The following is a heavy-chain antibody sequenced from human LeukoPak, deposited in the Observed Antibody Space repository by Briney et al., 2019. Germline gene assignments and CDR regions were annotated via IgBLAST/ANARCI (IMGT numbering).Heavy chain of an antibody. D-gene: IGHD3-10*01. CDR1: GGSISSYY. CDR3: ARGLARFGEPGGSWFDP. J-gene: IGHJ5*02. Sequence: SETLSLTCTVSGGSISSYYWSWIRQPPGKGLEWIGYIYYSGSTNYNPSLKSRVTISVDTSKNQFSLKLSSVTAADTAVYYCARGLARFGEPGGSWFDPWGQGTLVTVSS. V-gene: IGHV4-59*01. CDR2: IYYSGST.